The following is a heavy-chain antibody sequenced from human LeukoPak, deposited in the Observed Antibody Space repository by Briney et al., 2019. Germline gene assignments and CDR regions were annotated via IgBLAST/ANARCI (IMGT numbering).Heavy chain of an antibody. Sequence: SETLSLTCTVSGYSISSGYYWGWIRQPPGKGLEWIGSIYHSGSTYYNPSLKSRVTISVDTSKNQFSLKLSSVTAADTAVYYCARGGDSYGKSWGNFDYWGQGTLVTVSS. CDR2: IYHSGST. CDR1: GYSISSGYY. D-gene: IGHD5-18*01. J-gene: IGHJ4*02. V-gene: IGHV4-38-2*02. CDR3: ARGGDSYGKSWGNFDY.